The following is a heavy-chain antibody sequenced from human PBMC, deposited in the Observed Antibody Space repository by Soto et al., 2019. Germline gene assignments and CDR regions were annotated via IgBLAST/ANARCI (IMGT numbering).Heavy chain of an antibody. D-gene: IGHD5-18*01. CDR1: GGTFSSYT. Sequence: QVQLVQSGAEVKKPGSSVKVSCKASGGTFSSYTISWVRQAPGQGLEWMGRIIPILGIANYAQKFQGRVTITADKSTRTAYMELSSLRSEDTAVYYCARTVDTAMVSSYYGMDVWGQGTTVTVSS. CDR2: IIPILGIA. V-gene: IGHV1-69*02. J-gene: IGHJ6*02. CDR3: ARTVDTAMVSSYYGMDV.